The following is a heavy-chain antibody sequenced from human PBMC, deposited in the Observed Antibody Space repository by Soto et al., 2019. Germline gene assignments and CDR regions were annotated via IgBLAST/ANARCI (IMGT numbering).Heavy chain of an antibody. CDR2: FDPEDGET. Sequence: AAVKVSCKVSGYTLTELSMHWVRQAPGKGLEWMGGFDPEDGETIYAQKFQGRVTMTEDTSTDTAYMELSSLRSEDTAVYYCATDASSSHHAFDIWGQGTMVTVSS. J-gene: IGHJ3*02. D-gene: IGHD6-13*01. CDR3: ATDASSSHHAFDI. CDR1: GYTLTELS. V-gene: IGHV1-24*01.